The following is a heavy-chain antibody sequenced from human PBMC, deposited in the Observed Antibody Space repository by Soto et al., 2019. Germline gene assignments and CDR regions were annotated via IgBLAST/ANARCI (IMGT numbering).Heavy chain of an antibody. CDR3: ARGSVSIFGVEPHYYYMDV. CDR2: ISSSSSYI. D-gene: IGHD3-3*01. J-gene: IGHJ6*03. Sequence: EVQLVESGGGLVKPGGSLRLSCAASGFTFSSYSMNWVRQAPGKGLEWVSSISSSSSYIYYADSVKGRFTISRDNAKNSLYLQMNSLRAEDTAVYYCARGSVSIFGVEPHYYYMDVWGKGTTVTVSS. V-gene: IGHV3-21*01. CDR1: GFTFSSYS.